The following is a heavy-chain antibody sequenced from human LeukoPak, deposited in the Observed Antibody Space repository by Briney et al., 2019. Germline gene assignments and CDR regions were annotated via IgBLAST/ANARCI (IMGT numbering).Heavy chain of an antibody. D-gene: IGHD1-26*01. Sequence: QSGGSLRLSCAASGFTFSSYALSWVRQAPGKGLEWVSAISGSGGSTYYADSVKGRFTISRDNSKNTLYLQMNSLRAEDTAVYYCARGGGSFWSHFDYWGQGTLVTVSS. V-gene: IGHV3-23*01. J-gene: IGHJ4*02. CDR2: ISGSGGST. CDR1: GFTFSSYA. CDR3: ARGGGSFWSHFDY.